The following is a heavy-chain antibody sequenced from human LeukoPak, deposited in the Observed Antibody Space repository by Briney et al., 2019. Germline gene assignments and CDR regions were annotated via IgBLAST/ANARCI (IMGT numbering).Heavy chain of an antibody. CDR1: GFSFSTYS. CDR2: ISSTSTT. V-gene: IGHV3-48*02. D-gene: IGHD3-16*01. J-gene: IGHJ3*01. Sequence: GGSLRLSCAASGFSFSTYSMNWVRQAPGKGLEWVSYISSTSTTYYADSVKGRFTISRDNAKNSLYLQMNSLRDEDTAVYHCARDKYGGLWDQGTMGTVS. CDR3: ARDKYGGL.